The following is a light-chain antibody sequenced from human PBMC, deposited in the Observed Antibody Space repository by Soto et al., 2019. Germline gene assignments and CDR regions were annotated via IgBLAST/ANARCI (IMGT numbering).Light chain of an antibody. CDR1: QTLSTNS. J-gene: IGKJ3*01. CDR3: QQYDASPLT. V-gene: IGKV3-20*01. Sequence: EIVLTQSPGTLSLSPGERATLSCRASQTLSTNSLAWYQQRLGQTPRLLIYAASTRDTDIPDRFNGSGSGIDFALTISRPEPEDFALYSCQQYDASPLTFGPGTKVDVK. CDR2: AAS.